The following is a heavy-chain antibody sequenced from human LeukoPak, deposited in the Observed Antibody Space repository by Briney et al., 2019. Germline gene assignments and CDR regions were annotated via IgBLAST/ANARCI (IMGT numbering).Heavy chain of an antibody. D-gene: IGHD3-22*01. J-gene: IGHJ4*02. CDR1: GYTFTSYG. CDR2: INPSGGST. CDR3: ARDSSSGYYDY. V-gene: IGHV1-46*01. Sequence: ASVKVSCKASGYTFTSYGISWVRQAPGQGLEWMGIINPSGGSTSYAQKFQGRVTMTRDTSTSTVYMELSSLRSEDTAVYYCARDSSSGYYDYWGQGTLVTVSS.